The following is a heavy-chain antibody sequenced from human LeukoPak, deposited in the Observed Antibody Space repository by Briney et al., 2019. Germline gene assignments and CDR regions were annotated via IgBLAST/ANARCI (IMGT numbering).Heavy chain of an antibody. CDR2: ISATGSTT. J-gene: IGHJ4*02. D-gene: IGHD6-19*01. CDR1: GLTFSTYA. Sequence: SGGSLRLSCTASGLTFSTYALSWVRQTPGKGLEWLSVISATGSTTYYADSVRGRFTISRDNSKNSLYLQMNSLTVEDTAVYYCAREYGSGWYDYWGQGTLVTVSS. CDR3: AREYGSGWYDY. V-gene: IGHV3-23*01.